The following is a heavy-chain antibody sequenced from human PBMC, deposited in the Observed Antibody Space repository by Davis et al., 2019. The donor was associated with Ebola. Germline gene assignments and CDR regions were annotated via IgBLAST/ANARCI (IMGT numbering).Heavy chain of an antibody. CDR2: IKPNSGGT. V-gene: IGHV1-2*02. J-gene: IGHJ4*02. CDR1: GYTFTGYY. Sequence: ASVKVSCKASGYTFTGYYIHWVRQAPGQGLEWMGWIKPNSGGTNYAQHFQGRVTLTRDTSINTAHMELSGLTSDDTAVYYCARDDKIMHFDYWGQGALVTVSS. D-gene: IGHD3-16*01. CDR3: ARDDKIMHFDY.